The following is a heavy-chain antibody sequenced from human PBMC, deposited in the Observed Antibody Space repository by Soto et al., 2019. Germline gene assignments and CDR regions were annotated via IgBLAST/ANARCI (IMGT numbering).Heavy chain of an antibody. V-gene: IGHV1-69*13. D-gene: IGHD3-10*01. J-gene: IGHJ6*02. CDR1: GGTFSSYA. CDR2: IIPIFGTA. CDR3: ARSFTMVRGVISHYYYYGMDV. Sequence: SVKVSCKASGGTFSSYAISWVRQAPGQGLEWMGGIIPIFGTANYAQKFQGRVTITADESTSTAYMELSSLRSEDTAVYYCARSFTMVRGVISHYYYYGMDVWGQGTTVTVSS.